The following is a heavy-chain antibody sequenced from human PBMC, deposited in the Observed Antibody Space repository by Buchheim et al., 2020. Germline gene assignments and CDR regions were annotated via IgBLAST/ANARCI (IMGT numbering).Heavy chain of an antibody. V-gene: IGHV4-59*08. D-gene: IGHD1-7*01. Sequence: QVRLQESGPGLVKASETLSLTCTVSGVSLSSDYWSWLRQPPGGGLEWIGYVYYTGATNYNPSLKSRVTISIDTSMNQFSLTLNSVTAADTAVYYCARQDWNYNWFDPWGQGSL. CDR3: ARQDWNYNWFDP. J-gene: IGHJ5*02. CDR2: VYYTGAT. CDR1: GVSLSSDY.